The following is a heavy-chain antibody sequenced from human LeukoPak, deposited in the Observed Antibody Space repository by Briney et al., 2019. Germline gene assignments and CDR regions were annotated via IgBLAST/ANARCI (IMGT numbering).Heavy chain of an antibody. Sequence: ASVKVSCKASGYAFISYDINWVRQATGQGLEWMGWMNPNSGNTGYAQKFQGRVTITRNTSISTAYMELSSLRSEDTAVYYCARGSMYYDFWSGTKEFDYWGQGTLVTVSS. D-gene: IGHD3-3*01. CDR3: ARGSMYYDFWSGTKEFDY. CDR1: GYAFISYD. CDR2: MNPNSGNT. J-gene: IGHJ4*02. V-gene: IGHV1-8*03.